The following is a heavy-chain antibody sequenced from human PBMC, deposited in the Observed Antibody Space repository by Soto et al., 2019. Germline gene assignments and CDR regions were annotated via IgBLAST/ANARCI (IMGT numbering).Heavy chain of an antibody. J-gene: IGHJ4*02. CDR2: IYDGGST. CDR3: TRGPSGDKVDY. D-gene: IGHD7-27*01. CDR1: GGSVSSGNSC. V-gene: IGHV4-30-4*01. Sequence: QVQLQESGPGLVKPSQTLSLTCTVSGGSVSSGNSCWSWIRQSHDKGLEWIGHIYDGGSTYSNPSLQSRFSLSVDTANNQFSLQLRSVNAADTAVYYCTRGPSGDKVDYCGQGTLVTVSS.